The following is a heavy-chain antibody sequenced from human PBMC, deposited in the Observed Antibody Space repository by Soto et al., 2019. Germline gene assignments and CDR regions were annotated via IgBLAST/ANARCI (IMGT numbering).Heavy chain of an antibody. D-gene: IGHD3-9*01. CDR2: IWYDGSNK. CDR1: GFTFSSYG. Sequence: QVQLVESGGGVVQPGRSLRLSCAASGFTFSSYGMHWVRQAPGKGLEWVAVIWYDGSNKYYADSVKGRFTISRDNSKNTLYLQMISLRAEDTAVYYCARDPASFDSGGDYWGQGTLVTVSS. V-gene: IGHV3-33*01. CDR3: ARDPASFDSGGDY. J-gene: IGHJ4*02.